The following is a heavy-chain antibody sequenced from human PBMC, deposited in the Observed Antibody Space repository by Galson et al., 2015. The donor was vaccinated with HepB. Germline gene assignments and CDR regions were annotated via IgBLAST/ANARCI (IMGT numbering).Heavy chain of an antibody. CDR2: ISAYNGKT. CDR1: GYTFNTYG. D-gene: IGHD3-3*01. Sequence: SVKVSCKASGYTFNTYGISWVRQAPGQGLEWMGWISAYNGKTNYAQKVQGRVTMTTDTSTSTAYMELRSLRSDDTAVYYCARDTYYGVVIAHDAFDIWGQGTMVTVSS. J-gene: IGHJ3*02. V-gene: IGHV1-18*01. CDR3: ARDTYYGVVIAHDAFDI.